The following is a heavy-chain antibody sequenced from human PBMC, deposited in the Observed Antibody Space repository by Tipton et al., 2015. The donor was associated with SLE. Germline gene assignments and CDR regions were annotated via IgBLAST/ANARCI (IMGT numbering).Heavy chain of an antibody. CDR2: INHSGST. D-gene: IGHD2-15*01. CDR3: AREGGSCYDY. V-gene: IGHV4-34*01. J-gene: IGHJ4*02. Sequence: TLSLTCAVYGGSFSGYYWSWIRQPPGKGLEWIGEINHSGSTIYNPSLKSRVTISVDTSKNRFSLKLSSVTAADTAVYYCAREGGSCYDYWGQGTLVPVSS. CDR1: GGSFSGYY.